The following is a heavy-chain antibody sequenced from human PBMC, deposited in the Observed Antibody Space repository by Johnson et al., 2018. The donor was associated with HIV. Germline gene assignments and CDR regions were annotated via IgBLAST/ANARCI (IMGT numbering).Heavy chain of an antibody. CDR3: AKTAASDAFDS. D-gene: IGHD6-13*01. Sequence: QVQLVESGGGVVQPGRSLRLSCAASGFTFSSYGMHWVRQAPGKGLEWVAVISYDGNNKYYADSVKGRFTISRDNSKNTLYLQMNSLRAEATAVYYCAKTAASDAFDSWGQGTMVTVSS. J-gene: IGHJ3*02. V-gene: IGHV3-30*18. CDR2: ISYDGNNK. CDR1: GFTFSSYG.